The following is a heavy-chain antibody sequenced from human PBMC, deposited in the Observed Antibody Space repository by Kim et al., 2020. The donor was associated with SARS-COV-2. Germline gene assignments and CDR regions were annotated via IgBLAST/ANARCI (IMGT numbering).Heavy chain of an antibody. Sequence: GGSLRLSCAASGFTFSSYGMHWVRQAPGKGLEWVAVIWYDGSNKYYADSVKGRFTISRDNSKNTLYLQMNSLRAEDTAVYYCARDTLPSDWGEFYYYYYGMEVWGQEATVTVSS. D-gene: IGHD3-9*01. J-gene: IGHJ6*02. V-gene: IGHV3-33*01. CDR1: GFTFSSYG. CDR3: ARDTLPSDWGEFYYYYYGMEV. CDR2: IWYDGSNK.